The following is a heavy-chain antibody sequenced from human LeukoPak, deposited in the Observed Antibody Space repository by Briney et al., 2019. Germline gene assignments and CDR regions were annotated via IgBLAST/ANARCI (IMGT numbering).Heavy chain of an antibody. CDR3: ARDDGGIAVAGFDY. CDR2: IYHSGST. J-gene: IGHJ4*02. CDR1: GGSISSSNW. V-gene: IGHV4-4*02. Sequence: SGTLSLTCAVSGGSISSSNWWSWVRQPPGKGLEWIGEIYHSGSTNYNPSLKSRVAISVDKSKNQFSLKLSSVTAADTAVYYCARDDGGIAVAGFDYWGQGTLVTVSS. D-gene: IGHD6-19*01.